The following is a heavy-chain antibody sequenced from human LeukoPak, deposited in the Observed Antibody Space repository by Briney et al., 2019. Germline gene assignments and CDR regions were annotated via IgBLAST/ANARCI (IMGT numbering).Heavy chain of an antibody. CDR3: ARFPGKATLRGGWFDP. V-gene: IGHV7-4-1*02. CDR2: INTNTGNP. Sequence: ASVKVSCKASGYTFTSYAMNWVRQAPGQGLEWMGWINTNTGNPTYAQGFTGRFVFSLDTSVSTAYLQISSLKAEDTAVYYCARFPGKATLRGGWFDPWGQGTLVTVSS. J-gene: IGHJ5*02. D-gene: IGHD5-12*01. CDR1: GYTFTSYA.